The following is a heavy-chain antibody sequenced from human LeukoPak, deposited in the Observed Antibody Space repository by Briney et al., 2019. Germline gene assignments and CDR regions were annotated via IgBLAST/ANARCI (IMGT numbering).Heavy chain of an antibody. J-gene: IGHJ3*02. D-gene: IGHD2-15*01. Sequence: SETLSLTCTVSGGSISSSSYYWGWIRQPPGKGLEWIGSIYYSGSTYYNPSLMGRVTISVDTSKNQFSLKVRSVTAADTAVYYCATVGYCSGGSCYEVAFDIWGQGTMVTVSS. CDR1: GGSISSSSYY. V-gene: IGHV4-39*01. CDR2: IYYSGST. CDR3: ATVGYCSGGSCYEVAFDI.